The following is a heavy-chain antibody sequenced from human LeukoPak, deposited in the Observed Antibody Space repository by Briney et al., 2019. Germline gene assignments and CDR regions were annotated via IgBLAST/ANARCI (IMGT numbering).Heavy chain of an antibody. CDR1: GGFISSYY. Sequence: SQSLSLTCTVSGGFISSYYWSWMRQPPGKGLEGIGYICYSGSTNYNPSLKSRVTISVDTSKNPFFLKLSSVTAAATAVYYCARVRDDGDYDGAFDIWGQGTMVTVSS. CDR3: ARVRDDGDYDGAFDI. D-gene: IGHD4-17*01. V-gene: IGHV4-59*01. CDR2: ICYSGST. J-gene: IGHJ3*02.